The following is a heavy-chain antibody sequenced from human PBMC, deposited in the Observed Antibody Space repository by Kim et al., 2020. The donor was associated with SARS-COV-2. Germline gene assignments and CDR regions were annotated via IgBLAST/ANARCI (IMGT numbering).Heavy chain of an antibody. CDR2: IDHSGST. D-gene: IGHD6-13*01. V-gene: IGHV4-39*01. Sequence: SETLSLTCTVSGGSISSSSYYWGWIRQPPGKGLEWIGNIDHSGSTNYNPSLKSRVTISVDTSRNQFSLKLSSVTAADTAVYYCARRVYRSSWRDYWGQGT. CDR1: GGSISSSSYY. CDR3: ARRVYRSSWRDY. J-gene: IGHJ4*02.